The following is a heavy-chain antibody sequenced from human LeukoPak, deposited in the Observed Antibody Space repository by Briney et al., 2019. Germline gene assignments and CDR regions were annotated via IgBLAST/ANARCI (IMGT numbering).Heavy chain of an antibody. CDR2: IRYDGSNK. V-gene: IGHV3-30*02. D-gene: IGHD4-11*01. J-gene: IGHJ6*03. CDR3: AKDRRHRMTTGYMDV. Sequence: GGSLRLSCAASGFTFSSYGMHWVRQAPGKGLEWVAFIRYDGSNKYYADSVKGRFTISRDNSKNTLYLQMNSLRAEDTAVYYCAKDRRHRMTTGYMDVWGKGTTVTVSS. CDR1: GFTFSSYG.